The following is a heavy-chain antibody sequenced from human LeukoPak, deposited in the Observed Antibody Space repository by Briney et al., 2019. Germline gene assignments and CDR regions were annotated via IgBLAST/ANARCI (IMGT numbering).Heavy chain of an antibody. Sequence: TGGSLRLSCAASGFTFSSYSMNWVPQAPGKGLEWVSYISSSSSNIYYADSVKGRFTISRDNAKNTLYLQMNSLRAEDTAVYYCARTVPAAIPYWGQGTLVTVSS. J-gene: IGHJ4*02. CDR1: GFTFSSYS. D-gene: IGHD2-2*01. CDR3: ARTVPAAIPY. V-gene: IGHV3-48*01. CDR2: ISSSSSNI.